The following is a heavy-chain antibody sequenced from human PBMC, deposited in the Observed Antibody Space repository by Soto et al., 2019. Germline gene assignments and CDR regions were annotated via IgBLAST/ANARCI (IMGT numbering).Heavy chain of an antibody. Sequence: QVQLVQSAAEVKKPGASVKVSCKASGYSFTSYGISWVRRAPGQGLEWMGWVSPYNGHTQFAQRFQGRVTMTTDTSTKTAYMELRNLRSDDTAHYYCARDLTIVPATHPRLENYGMDVWGQGTTVFVSS. CDR3: ARDLTIVPATHPRLENYGMDV. V-gene: IGHV1-18*01. D-gene: IGHD2-2*01. J-gene: IGHJ6*02. CDR2: VSPYNGHT. CDR1: GYSFTSYG.